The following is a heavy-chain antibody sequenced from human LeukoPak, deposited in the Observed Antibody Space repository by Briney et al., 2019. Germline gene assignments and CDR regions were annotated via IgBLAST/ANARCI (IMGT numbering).Heavy chain of an antibody. J-gene: IGHJ6*02. CDR2: IYTSGST. CDR1: GGSISSGSYY. V-gene: IGHV4-61*02. Sequence: SQTLSLTCTVSGGSISSGSYYWSWIRQPAGKGLEWIGRIYTSGSTNYNPSLKSRVTTSVDTSKNQFSLKLSSVTAADTAVYYCARAGILMVYAAYYYYGMDVWGQGTTVTVSS. CDR3: ARAGILMVYAAYYYYGMDV. D-gene: IGHD2-8*01.